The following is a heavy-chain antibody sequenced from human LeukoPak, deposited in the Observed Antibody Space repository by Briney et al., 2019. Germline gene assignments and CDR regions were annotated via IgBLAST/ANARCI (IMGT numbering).Heavy chain of an antibody. CDR1: GGSFSGYY. J-gene: IGHJ3*02. V-gene: IGHV4-34*01. D-gene: IGHD3-22*01. CDR3: ARGYYYDSSGPNDSHAFDI. Sequence: SETLSLTCPVYGGSFSGYYWSWIRQPPGTGLEWIGEINHSGSTNYNPSLKSRVTISVDTSKKQFSLKLSYVTAADTAVYSCARGYYYDSSGPNDSHAFDIWDQGTMVTVSS. CDR2: INHSGST.